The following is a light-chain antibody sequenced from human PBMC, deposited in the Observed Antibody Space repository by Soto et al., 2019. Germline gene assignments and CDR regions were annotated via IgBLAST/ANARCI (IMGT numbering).Light chain of an antibody. V-gene: IGKV3-11*01. J-gene: IGKJ1*01. CDR1: QSVSSY. Sequence: EIVLTQSPATLSLSPGERATLSCRASQSVSSYLAWYQQKPGQAPRLLIYDASNRATGIPARFSGGGSGTDFNLTSSSLEPEDFAVYYCQQRSNWPLPFGQGTKVEIK. CDR2: DAS. CDR3: QQRSNWPLP.